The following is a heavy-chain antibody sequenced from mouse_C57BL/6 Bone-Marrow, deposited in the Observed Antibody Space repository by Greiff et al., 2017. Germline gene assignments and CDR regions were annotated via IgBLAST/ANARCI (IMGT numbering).Heavy chain of an antibody. D-gene: IGHD1-1*01. CDR3: ARRTGSFYYFDY. V-gene: IGHV1-64*01. J-gene: IGHJ2*01. Sequence: VQLQQPGAELVKPGASVKLSCKASGYTFTSYWMHWVKQRPGQGLEWIGMIHPNSGSTNYNEKFKSKATLTVDKSSSTAYMQLSSLTSEDSAVYYCARRTGSFYYFDYWGQGTTLTVSS. CDR2: IHPNSGST. CDR1: GYTFTSYW.